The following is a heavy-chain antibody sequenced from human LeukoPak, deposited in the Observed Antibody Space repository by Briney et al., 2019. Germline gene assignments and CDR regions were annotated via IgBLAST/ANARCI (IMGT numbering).Heavy chain of an antibody. J-gene: IGHJ6*02. CDR1: GFTFTSSA. CDR2: IVVGSGNT. V-gene: IGHV1-58*02. D-gene: IGHD5-24*01. Sequence: GTSVKVSCKASGFTFTSSAMQWVRQARGQRLERIGWIVVGSGNTNYAQKFQERVTITRDMSTSTAYMELSSLRSEDTAVYYCAAGGGYNYYYYGMDVWGQGTTVTVSS. CDR3: AAGGGYNYYYYGMDV.